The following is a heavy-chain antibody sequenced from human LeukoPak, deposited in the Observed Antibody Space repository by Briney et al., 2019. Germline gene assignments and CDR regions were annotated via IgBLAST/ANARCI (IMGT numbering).Heavy chain of an antibody. CDR1: GFTFSSYG. CDR2: IRYDGSNK. J-gene: IGHJ6*03. V-gene: IGHV3-30*02. CDR3: AKDFYDSSDYYYYYMDV. Sequence: GGSLRLSCAASGFTFSSYGMHWVRQAPGKGLEWVAFIRYDGSNKYYADSVKGRFTISRDNSKNTLYLQMNSLRAEDTAVYYCAKDFYDSSDYYYYYMDVWGKGTTVTVSS. D-gene: IGHD3-22*01.